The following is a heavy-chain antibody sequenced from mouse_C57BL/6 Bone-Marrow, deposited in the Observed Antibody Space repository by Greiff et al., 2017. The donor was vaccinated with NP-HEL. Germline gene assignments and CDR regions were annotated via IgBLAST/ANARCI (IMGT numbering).Heavy chain of an antibody. CDR1: GFNIKDDY. V-gene: IGHV14-4*01. Sequence: VQLQQSGAELVRPGASVKLSCTASGFNIKDDYMHWVKQRPGQGLEWIGWIDPENGDTEYASKFQGKATITADTSSNTVYLQLSSLPSEDTAVYYCTTRGEYYFDYWGQGTTLTVSS. J-gene: IGHJ2*01. CDR3: TTRGEYYFDY. CDR2: IDPENGDT.